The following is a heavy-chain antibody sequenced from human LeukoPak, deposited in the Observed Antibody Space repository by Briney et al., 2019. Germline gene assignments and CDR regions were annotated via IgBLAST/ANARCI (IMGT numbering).Heavy chain of an antibody. CDR3: ARDAGLTYYDILTGYYLGWSLDY. CDR2: IKQDGGEK. D-gene: IGHD3-9*01. J-gene: IGHJ4*02. Sequence: PGGSLRLSCAASGFTFSSYWMSWVRQAPGKGLEWVANIKQDGGEKYYVDSVKGRFTISRDNAKNSLYLQMNSLRAEDTAVYYCARDAGLTYYDILTGYYLGWSLDYWGQGTLVTVSS. CDR1: GFTFSSYW. V-gene: IGHV3-7*03.